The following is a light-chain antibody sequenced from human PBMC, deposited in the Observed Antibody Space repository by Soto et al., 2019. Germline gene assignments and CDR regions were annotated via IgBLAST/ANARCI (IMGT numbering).Light chain of an antibody. J-gene: IGLJ1*01. CDR3: SSHGGNSPYV. CDR1: TSDIGGYDY. Sequence: QSALTQPPSASGSPGQSVAISCTGTTSDIGGYDYVSWYQQHPGKAPKLMIYEVNKRPSGVPDRFAGSKSGNTASLTVSGLQADDEADYYCSSHGGNSPYVFGTGTELAVL. V-gene: IGLV2-8*01. CDR2: EVN.